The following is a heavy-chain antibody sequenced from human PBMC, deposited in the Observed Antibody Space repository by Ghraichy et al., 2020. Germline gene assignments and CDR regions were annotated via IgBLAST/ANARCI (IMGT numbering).Heavy chain of an antibody. D-gene: IGHD4-17*01. V-gene: IGHV3-23*01. J-gene: IGHJ4*02. CDR3: ARSRGGYGDYRDEIDH. CDR1: AFTFSNYA. Sequence: GGSLRLSSAASAFTFSNYAMNWVRQAPGKGLEWVSAISGSGGSTYFADSVKGRFTISRDNYKNTLYLQMNSLRAEDTALYYCARSRGGYGDYRDEIDHWGQGTLVTVSS. CDR2: ISGSGGST.